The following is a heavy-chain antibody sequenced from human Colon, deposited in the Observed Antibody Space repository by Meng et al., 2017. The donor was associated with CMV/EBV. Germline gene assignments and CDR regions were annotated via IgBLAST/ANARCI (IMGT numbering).Heavy chain of an antibody. Sequence: QITLKESGPTLVKPTQTLTLTCTFSGFSLRTPEVGVHWIRQPPGKALEWLALIYWDDDNQFRPSLKNRITITKDTSKNQVVLTMTSMDPVDTATYYCAHGRGWLTDYWGQGTLVTVSS. V-gene: IGHV2-5*02. CDR3: AHGRGWLTDY. D-gene: IGHD6-19*01. CDR2: IYWDDDN. CDR1: GFSLRTPEVG. J-gene: IGHJ4*02.